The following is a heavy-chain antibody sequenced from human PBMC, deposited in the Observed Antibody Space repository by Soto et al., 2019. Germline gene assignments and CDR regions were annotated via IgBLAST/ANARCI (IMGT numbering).Heavy chain of an antibody. D-gene: IGHD4-17*01. Sequence: PSETLSLTCAVSGGSISSGGYSWSWIRQPPGKGLEWIGYTYHSGSTYYNPSLKSRVTISVDRSKNQFSLKLSSVTAADTAVYYCARGGTYGDYDDYWGQGTLVTVS. J-gene: IGHJ4*02. CDR3: ARGGTYGDYDDY. CDR2: TYHSGST. CDR1: GGSISSGGYS. V-gene: IGHV4-30-2*01.